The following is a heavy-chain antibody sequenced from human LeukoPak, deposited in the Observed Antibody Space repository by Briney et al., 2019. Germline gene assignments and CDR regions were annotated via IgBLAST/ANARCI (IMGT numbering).Heavy chain of an antibody. CDR2: ISGSGETR. D-gene: IGHD3-22*01. Sequence: GGSLRLSCAASGFTFSYYEMNWVRQAPGKGLEWISYISGSGETRSYADSVRGRFTISRDNANYSLNLQMNSLRAEDTAVYYCARDLHTSGSIALDSWGQGILVIVSS. CDR1: GFTFSYYE. V-gene: IGHV3-48*03. CDR3: ARDLHTSGSIALDS. J-gene: IGHJ4*02.